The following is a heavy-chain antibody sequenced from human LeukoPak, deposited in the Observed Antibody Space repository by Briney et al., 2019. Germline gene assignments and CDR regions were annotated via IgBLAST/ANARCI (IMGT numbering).Heavy chain of an antibody. CDR2: SSETT. J-gene: IGHJ4*02. D-gene: IGHD4-23*01. V-gene: IGHV3-23*01. Sequence: GGSLRLSCAASGFTFSSYAMSWVRQAPRKGLEWVSTSSETTYYTDSVKGRFTISRDTSENTLYLQMNSLGAADTAVYYCARSRGPGNHYFDYWGQGALVTVSS. CDR1: GFTFSSYA. CDR3: ARSRGPGNHYFDY.